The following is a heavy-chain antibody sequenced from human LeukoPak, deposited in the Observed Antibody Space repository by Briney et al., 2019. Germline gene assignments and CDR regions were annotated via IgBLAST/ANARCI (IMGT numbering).Heavy chain of an antibody. Sequence: PSETLSLTCTVSGGSISSSSYYWGWIRQPPGKGLEWIGEINHSGSTNYNPSLKSRVTISVDTSKNQFSLKLSSVTAADTAVYYCARIQVSSWYVPVDYWGQGTLVTVSS. J-gene: IGHJ4*02. V-gene: IGHV4-39*07. CDR1: GGSISSSSYY. D-gene: IGHD6-13*01. CDR3: ARIQVSSWYVPVDY. CDR2: INHSGST.